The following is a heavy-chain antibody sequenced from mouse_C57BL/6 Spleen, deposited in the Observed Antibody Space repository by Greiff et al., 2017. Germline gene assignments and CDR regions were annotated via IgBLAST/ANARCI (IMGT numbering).Heavy chain of an antibody. CDR3: ARQVITTVVVPFDY. J-gene: IGHJ2*01. CDR1: GFTFSSYG. D-gene: IGHD1-1*01. Sequence: EVQVVASGGDLVKPGGSLKLSCAASGFTFSSYGMSWVRQTPDKRLEWVATISSGGSYTYYPDSVKGRFTISRDNAKNTLYLQMSSLKSEDTAMYYCARQVITTVVVPFDYWGQGTTLTVSS. V-gene: IGHV5-6*01. CDR2: ISSGGSYT.